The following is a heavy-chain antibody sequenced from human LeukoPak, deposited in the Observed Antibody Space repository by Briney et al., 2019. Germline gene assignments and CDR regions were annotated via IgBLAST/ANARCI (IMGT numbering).Heavy chain of an antibody. CDR3: AKDQGDEAAAGLDY. Sequence: GGSLRLSCAASGFTFSSYAMSWVRQAPGKGLEWVSAISGSGGSTYYADSVEGRFTISRDNSKNMLYLQMNSLRAEDTAVYYCAKDQGDEAAAGLDYWGQGTLVTVSS. V-gene: IGHV3-23*01. J-gene: IGHJ4*02. D-gene: IGHD6-13*01. CDR2: ISGSGGST. CDR1: GFTFSSYA.